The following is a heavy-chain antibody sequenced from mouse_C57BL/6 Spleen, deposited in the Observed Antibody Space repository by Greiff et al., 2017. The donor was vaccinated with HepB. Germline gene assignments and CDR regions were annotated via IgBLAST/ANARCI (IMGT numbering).Heavy chain of an antibody. V-gene: IGHV1-55*01. Sequence: QVQLQQSGAELVKPGASVKMSCKASGYTFTSYWITWVKQRPGQGLEWIGDIYPGSGSTNYNEKFKSKATLTVDTSSSTAYMQLSSLTSEDSAVYYCARVESTVVATSDYWGQGTTLTVSS. CDR2: IYPGSGST. CDR1: GYTFTSYW. D-gene: IGHD1-1*01. CDR3: ARVESTVVATSDY. J-gene: IGHJ2*01.